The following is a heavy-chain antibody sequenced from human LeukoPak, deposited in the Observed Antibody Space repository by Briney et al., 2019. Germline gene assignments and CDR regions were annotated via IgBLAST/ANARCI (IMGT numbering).Heavy chain of an antibody. Sequence: SETLSLTCTVSGGSISSYYWSWIRQPAGKGLEWIGRIYTSGSTNYNPSLKSRVTMSVDTSKNQFSLKLSSVTAADTAVYYCAREGRDIVVVPAYHYYMDVWGKGTTVTVSS. CDR1: GGSISSYY. V-gene: IGHV4-4*07. CDR3: AREGRDIVVVPAYHYYMDV. J-gene: IGHJ6*03. CDR2: IYTSGST. D-gene: IGHD2-2*01.